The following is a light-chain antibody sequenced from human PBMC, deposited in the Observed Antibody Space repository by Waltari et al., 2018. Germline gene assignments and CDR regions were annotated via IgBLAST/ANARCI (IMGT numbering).Light chain of an antibody. Sequence: EIVLTQSPGPLSLSPGETATLSCRPSQSVSSSYLAWYQQKPGQAPRLLIYDASSRATGIPDRFSGSGSGTDFTLTIIRLEPEDFAVYYCQQYGSSPRTFGQGTKVEIK. V-gene: IGKV3-20*01. CDR1: QSVSSSY. CDR3: QQYGSSPRT. CDR2: DAS. J-gene: IGKJ1*01.